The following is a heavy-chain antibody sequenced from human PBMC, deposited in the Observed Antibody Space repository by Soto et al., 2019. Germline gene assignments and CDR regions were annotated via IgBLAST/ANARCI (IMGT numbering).Heavy chain of an antibody. V-gene: IGHV3-64D*06. CDR2: ISSNGGST. J-gene: IGHJ4*02. CDR1: GFTFSSYA. CDR3: VKGEYYYDSSGYYPFDY. Sequence: GGSLRLSCSASGFTFSSYAMHWVRQAPGKGLEYVSAISSNGGSTDYADSVKGRFTISRDNSKNTVYLQMSSLRVEDTALYYCVKGEYYYDSSGYYPFDYWGQGTLVTVSS. D-gene: IGHD3-22*01.